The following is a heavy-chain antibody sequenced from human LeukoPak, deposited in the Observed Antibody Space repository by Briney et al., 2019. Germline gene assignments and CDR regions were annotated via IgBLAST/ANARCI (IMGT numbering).Heavy chain of an antibody. D-gene: IGHD3-22*01. J-gene: IGHJ4*02. CDR2: IYSGGST. CDR1: GFTVSSNY. CDR3: ARDSAYYDSSGLFDY. Sequence: GSLRLSCAASGFTVSSNYMSWVRQAPGKGLEWVSVIYSGGSTYYADSVKGKFTISRDNSKNTLYLQMNSLRAEDTAVYYCARDSAYYDSSGLFDYWGQGTLVTVSS. V-gene: IGHV3-66*01.